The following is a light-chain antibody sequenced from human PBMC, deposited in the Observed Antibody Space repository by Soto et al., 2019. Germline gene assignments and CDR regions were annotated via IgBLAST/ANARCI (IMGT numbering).Light chain of an antibody. J-gene: IGLJ1*01. Sequence: VLTQPASVSGSPGQSITISCTGTSSDVGSYNLVSWYQQHPGKAPKLMIYEGSKRPSGVSNRVSGSKSGNTASLTISGLQAEDEADYYCCSYAGRPYVFGTGTKVTVL. V-gene: IGLV2-23*01. CDR3: CSYAGRPYV. CDR2: EGS. CDR1: SSDVGSYNL.